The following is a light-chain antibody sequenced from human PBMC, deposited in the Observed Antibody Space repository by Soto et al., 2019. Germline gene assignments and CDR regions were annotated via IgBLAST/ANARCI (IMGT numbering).Light chain of an antibody. V-gene: IGKV1-5*01. CDR1: QSISNW. CDR3: QQYAGSPRT. CDR2: SAS. J-gene: IGKJ1*01. Sequence: DIQMTQSPSTLSASVGDRVTITCRASQSISNWLACYQQKPGKAPKLLIDSASRRATGIPDRFTGSGSGTDFTLTINRVEPEDFAVYFCQQYAGSPRTFGQGTKVDIK.